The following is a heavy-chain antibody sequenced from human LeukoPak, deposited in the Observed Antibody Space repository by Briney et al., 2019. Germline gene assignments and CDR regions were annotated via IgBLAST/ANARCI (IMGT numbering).Heavy chain of an antibody. CDR1: GGSISSYY. CDR2: IYYSGST. Sequence: SETLSLTCTVSGGSISSYYWSWIRQPPGKGLEWIGYIYYSGSTNYNPSLKGRVTISVDTSKNQFSLKLSSVTAADTAVYYCARQWFGEFDYWGQGTLVTVSS. V-gene: IGHV4-59*01. D-gene: IGHD3-10*01. J-gene: IGHJ4*02. CDR3: ARQWFGEFDY.